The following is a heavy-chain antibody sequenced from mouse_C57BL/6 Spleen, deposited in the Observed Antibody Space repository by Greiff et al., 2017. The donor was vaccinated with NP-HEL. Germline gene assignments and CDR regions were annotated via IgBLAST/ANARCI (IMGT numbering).Heavy chain of an antibody. CDR3: ARDYGSSSSWFAY. V-gene: IGHV1-76*01. Sequence: QVQLQQSGAELVRPGASVKLSCKASGYTFTDYYINWVKQRPGQGLEWIARIYPGSGNTYYNEKFKGKATLTAEKSSSTAYMQLSSLTSEDSAVYFCARDYGSSSSWFAYWGQGTLVTVSA. CDR2: IYPGSGNT. CDR1: GYTFTDYY. D-gene: IGHD1-1*01. J-gene: IGHJ3*01.